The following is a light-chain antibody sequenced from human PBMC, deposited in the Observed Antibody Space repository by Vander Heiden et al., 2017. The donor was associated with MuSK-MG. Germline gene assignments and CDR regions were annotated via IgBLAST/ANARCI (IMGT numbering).Light chain of an antibody. J-gene: IGLJ2*01. CDR3: QAWDSSTPVV. CDR2: RDT. V-gene: IGLV3-1*01. CDR1: DLGEKY. Sequence: SNDLAQPPSVSVLPGQTASITCPGEDLGEKYVCWYQQKPGQSPVLVMFRDTKRPFGIPERFSGSNSGNTATLTIRGTQAMDEADYYCQAWDSSTPVVFGGGTKLTVL.